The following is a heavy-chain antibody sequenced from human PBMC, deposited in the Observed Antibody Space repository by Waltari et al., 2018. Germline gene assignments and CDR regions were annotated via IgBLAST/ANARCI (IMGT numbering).Heavy chain of an antibody. V-gene: IGHV3-7*01. J-gene: IGHJ3*01. D-gene: IGHD6-13*01. CDR3: ARASRGQQHD. Sequence: EVQLVESGGGLVQPGGSLKLSCAASGFTFSIYWISWVRQAPGKGLEWVANIKQDGSEQYYVDSVKGRFTISRDNAKNSLYLQMNSLRAEDTAVYYCARASRGQQHDWGQGTMVTVSS. CDR1: GFTFSIYW. CDR2: IKQDGSEQ.